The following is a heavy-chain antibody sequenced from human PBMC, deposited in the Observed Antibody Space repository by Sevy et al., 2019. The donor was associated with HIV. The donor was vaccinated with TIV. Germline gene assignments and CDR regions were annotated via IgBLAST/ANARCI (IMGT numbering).Heavy chain of an antibody. CDR1: GFPFSDAW. Sequence: GGSLRLSCAASGFPFSDAWMNWVRQAPGKGLEWVGLIKNENEGGTTDFAEPVKGRSTISRDDSKITLILQMSSLKTEDTAIYFCNTEWGSGTIWVCAFDFWGQGTMVTVSS. J-gene: IGHJ3*01. V-gene: IGHV3-15*01. CDR3: NTEWGSGTIWVCAFDF. D-gene: IGHD1-7*01. CDR2: IKNENEGGTT.